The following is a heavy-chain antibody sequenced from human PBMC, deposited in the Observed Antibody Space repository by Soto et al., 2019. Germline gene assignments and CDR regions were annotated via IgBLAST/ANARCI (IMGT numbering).Heavy chain of an antibody. CDR1: GYTFTSYD. Sequence: EDSVKVSCKASGYTFTSYDINWVRQATGQGLEWMGWMNPNSGNTGYAQKFQGRVTMTRNTSISTAYMELSSLRSEDTAVYYCARGVEWLTPHYYYYYGMDVWGQGTTVTVSS. D-gene: IGHD3-3*01. CDR2: MNPNSGNT. CDR3: ARGVEWLTPHYYYYYGMDV. J-gene: IGHJ6*02. V-gene: IGHV1-8*01.